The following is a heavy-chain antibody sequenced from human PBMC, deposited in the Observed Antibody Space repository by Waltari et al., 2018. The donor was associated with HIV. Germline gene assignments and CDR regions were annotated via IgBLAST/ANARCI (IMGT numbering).Heavy chain of an antibody. CDR2: IKQDGSEK. J-gene: IGHJ4*02. V-gene: IGHV3-7*04. Sequence: EVQLVESGGGLVQPGGSLRLSCAASGFTFSSLWTSRVRQAQGKGLEWVANIKQDGSEKYYVDSVNGRFTISRDNAENSLYLQMNSLRAEDTAVYYCARGGFYGSGSKVNWGQGTLVTVSS. CDR3: ARGGFYGSGSKVN. CDR1: GFTFSSLW. D-gene: IGHD3-10*01.